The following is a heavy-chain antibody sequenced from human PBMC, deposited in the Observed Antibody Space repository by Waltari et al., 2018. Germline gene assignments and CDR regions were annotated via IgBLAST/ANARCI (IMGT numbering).Heavy chain of an antibody. CDR3: ARDGDYDILTGYADAFDI. J-gene: IGHJ3*02. CDR1: GGTFSSYA. Sequence: QVQLVQSGAEVKKPGSSVKVSCKASGGTFSSYAISWVRQAPAQGLEWMGGIIPIFGTANYAQKFQGRVTITADKSTSTAYMELSSLRSEDTAVYYCARDGDYDILTGYADAFDIWGQGTMVTVSS. CDR2: IIPIFGTA. V-gene: IGHV1-69*14. D-gene: IGHD3-9*01.